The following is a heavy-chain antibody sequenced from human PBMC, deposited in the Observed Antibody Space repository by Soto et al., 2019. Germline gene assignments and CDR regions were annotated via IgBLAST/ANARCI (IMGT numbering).Heavy chain of an antibody. J-gene: IGHJ4*02. Sequence: PSETLSLTCTVSGGSISSSSYYWGWIRQPPGKGLEWIGSIYYSGSTYYNPSLKSRVTISVDTSKNQFSLKLSSVTAADTAVYYCARSGYCSGGSCYQRAASDFDYWGQGTLVTVSS. V-gene: IGHV4-39*01. CDR1: GGSISSSSYY. CDR3: ARSGYCSGGSCYQRAASDFDY. CDR2: IYYSGST. D-gene: IGHD2-15*01.